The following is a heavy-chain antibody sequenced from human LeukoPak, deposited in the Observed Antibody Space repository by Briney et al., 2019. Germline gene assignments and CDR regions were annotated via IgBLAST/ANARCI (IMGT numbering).Heavy chain of an antibody. CDR3: ARASTDNWYNYFDF. CDR2: IYSGGST. CDR1: GSTVTTTY. D-gene: IGHD1/OR15-1a*01. J-gene: IGHJ4*02. Sequence: GGSLRLSCAVSGSTVTTTYLSSVRQAPGTGLEWVSLIYSGGSTYYADSVKGRFTISRDKSKNTLYLQMNSLRDDDTAVYYCARASTDNWYNYFDFWGQGTQVTVSS. V-gene: IGHV3-66*01.